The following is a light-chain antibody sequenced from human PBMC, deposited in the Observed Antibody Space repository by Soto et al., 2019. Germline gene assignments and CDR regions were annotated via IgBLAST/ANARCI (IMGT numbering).Light chain of an antibody. CDR1: QTIRSL. Sequence: DIQMTQSPSTLSASVGDRVTITCRASQTIRSLLAWYQQKPWKAPNLIIYAASSLQSGVPSRFSGSGSGTEFTLTISSLQPDDCATYYCQQYNSYPWTFGQGT. J-gene: IGKJ1*01. V-gene: IGKV1-5*01. CDR3: QQYNSYPWT. CDR2: AAS.